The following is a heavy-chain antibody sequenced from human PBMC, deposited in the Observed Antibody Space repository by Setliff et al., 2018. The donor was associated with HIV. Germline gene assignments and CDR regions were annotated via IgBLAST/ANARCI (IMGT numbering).Heavy chain of an antibody. J-gene: IGHJ4*02. D-gene: IGHD5-12*01. Sequence: SETLSLTCAVSGASISSSHWWSWVRQPPGKGLEWIGEINHSGSSNYNPSLKRRVTMSMDTSKKQFSLDLRSVTAADTAVYYCARRGWNGYEAFDFWGQGALVTVSS. CDR2: INHSGSS. CDR3: ARRGWNGYEAFDF. V-gene: IGHV4-4*02. CDR1: GASISSSHW.